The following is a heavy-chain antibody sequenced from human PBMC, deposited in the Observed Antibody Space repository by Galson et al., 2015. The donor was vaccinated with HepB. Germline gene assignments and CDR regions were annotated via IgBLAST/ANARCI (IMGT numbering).Heavy chain of an antibody. CDR1: GFTFSSYW. Sequence: SLRLSCAASGFTFSSYWMSWVRQAPGKGLERVANIKQDGSEKYYVDSVKGRFTISRDNAKNSLYLQMNSLRAEDTAVYYCARDRGVYYDFWSGYHQWDDAFDIWGQGTMVTVSS. CDR3: ARDRGVYYDFWSGYHQWDDAFDI. CDR2: IKQDGSEK. D-gene: IGHD3-3*01. V-gene: IGHV3-7*03. J-gene: IGHJ3*02.